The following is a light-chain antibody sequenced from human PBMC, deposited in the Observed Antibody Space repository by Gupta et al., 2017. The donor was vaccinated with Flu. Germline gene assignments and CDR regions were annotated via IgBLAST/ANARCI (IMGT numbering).Light chain of an antibody. V-gene: IGKV3-15*01. CDR1: QSVSSN. CDR3: QQYNNWWT. CDR2: GAS. Sequence: PGERATLSCRASQSVSSNLAWYQQKPGQAPRLLIYGASTRATGIPARFSGSGSGTEFTLTISSLQSEDFAVYYCQQYNNWWTFGQGTKVEIK. J-gene: IGKJ1*01.